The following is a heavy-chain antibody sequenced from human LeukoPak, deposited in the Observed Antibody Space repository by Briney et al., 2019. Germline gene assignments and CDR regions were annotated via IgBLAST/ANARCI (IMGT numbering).Heavy chain of an antibody. CDR2: ISSSSSYI. CDR1: GFTFSSYS. CDR3: ARTGKGITGTTGWFDP. D-gene: IGHD1-20*01. V-gene: IGHV3-21*01. J-gene: IGHJ5*02. Sequence: GGSLRLSCAASGFTFSSYSMNWVRQAPGKGLEWVSSISSSSSYIYYADSVKGRFTISRDNAKNSLYLQMNSLRAEDTAVYYCARTGKGITGTTGWFDPWGQGTLVTVSS.